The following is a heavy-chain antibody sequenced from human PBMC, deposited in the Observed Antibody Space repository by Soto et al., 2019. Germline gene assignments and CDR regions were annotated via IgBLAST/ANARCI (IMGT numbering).Heavy chain of an antibody. CDR2: ISSSSSTI. CDR3: ARAPLTDSSSWYHGGFDP. CDR1: GFTFSSYS. Sequence: EVQLVESGGGLVQPGGSLRLSCAASGFTFSSYSMNWVRQAPGKGLEWVSYISSSSSTIYYADSVKGRFTISRDNAKNSLYLQMNSLRAEDTAVYYCARAPLTDSSSWYHGGFDPWGQGTLVTVSS. D-gene: IGHD6-13*01. J-gene: IGHJ5*02. V-gene: IGHV3-48*01.